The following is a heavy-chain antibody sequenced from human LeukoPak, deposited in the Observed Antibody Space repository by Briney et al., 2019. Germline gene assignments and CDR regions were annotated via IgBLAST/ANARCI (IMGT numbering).Heavy chain of an antibody. V-gene: IGHV1-18*01. CDR3: ARDQHYYSSGWYRY. J-gene: IGHJ4*02. Sequence: GASVKVSCKASGYTFTSYGISRVRQAPGQGLEWMGWISAYNGNTNYAQKLQGRVTMTTDTSTSTAYMELRSLRSDDTAVYYCARDQHYYSSGWYRYWGQGTLVTVSS. D-gene: IGHD6-19*01. CDR1: GYTFTSYG. CDR2: ISAYNGNT.